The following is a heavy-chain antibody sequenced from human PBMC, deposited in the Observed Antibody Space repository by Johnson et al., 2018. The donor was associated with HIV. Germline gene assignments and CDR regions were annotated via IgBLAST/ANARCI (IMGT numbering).Heavy chain of an antibody. J-gene: IGHJ3*02. V-gene: IGHV3-30*04. D-gene: IGHD3-3*01. CDR1: GFTFSSYA. Sequence: QVQLVESGGGVVQPGRSLRLSCAASGFTFSSYAMHWVRQAPGKGLEWVAVISYDGSNKYYADSMKGRFTISRDNSKNTLYLQMNSLRAEDTAVYYCITIFGADAFDIWGQGTMVTVSS. CDR2: ISYDGSNK. CDR3: ITIFGADAFDI.